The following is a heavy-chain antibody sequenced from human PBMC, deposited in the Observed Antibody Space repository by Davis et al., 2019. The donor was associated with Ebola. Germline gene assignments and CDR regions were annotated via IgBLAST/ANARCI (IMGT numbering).Heavy chain of an antibody. CDR3: AREISPATAIRWFDP. Sequence: ASVKVSCKASGYTFTSYGISWVRQAPGQGLEWMGWISAYNGNTNYAQKLQGRVTMTKDTSTSTAYMELRSLRSDDTAVYYCAREISPATAIRWFDPWGQGTLVTVSS. J-gene: IGHJ5*02. D-gene: IGHD2-21*02. CDR1: GYTFTSYG. CDR2: ISAYNGNT. V-gene: IGHV1-18*01.